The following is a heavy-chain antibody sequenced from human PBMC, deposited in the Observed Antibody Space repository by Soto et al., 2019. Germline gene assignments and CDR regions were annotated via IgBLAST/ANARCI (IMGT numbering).Heavy chain of an antibody. CDR2: ISSSSSTI. D-gene: IGHD3-3*01. V-gene: IGHV3-48*01. CDR1: GFTFSSYS. J-gene: IGHJ4*02. Sequence: PGGSLRLSCAASGFTFSSYSMNWVRQAPGKGLEWVSYISSSSSTIYYADSVKGRFTISRDNAKNSLYLQMNSLRAEDTAVYYCAIDRPYDFWSGYYNTRSTQFDYWGQGTLVTVSS. CDR3: AIDRPYDFWSGYYNTRSTQFDY.